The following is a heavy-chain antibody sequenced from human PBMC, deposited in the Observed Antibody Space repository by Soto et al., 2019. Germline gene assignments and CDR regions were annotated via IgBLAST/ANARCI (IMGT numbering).Heavy chain of an antibody. D-gene: IGHD3-10*01. V-gene: IGHV3-23*01. J-gene: IGHJ6*02. CDR2: ISGSGGST. Sequence: GGSLRLSCAASGFTFSSYAMSWVRQAPGKGLEWVSAISGSGGSTYYADSVKGRFTISRDNSKNTLYLQMNSLRAEDTAVYYCAKDGPYGSGSYSYYYYYGMDVWGQGITVTVSS. CDR3: AKDGPYGSGSYSYYYYYGMDV. CDR1: GFTFSSYA.